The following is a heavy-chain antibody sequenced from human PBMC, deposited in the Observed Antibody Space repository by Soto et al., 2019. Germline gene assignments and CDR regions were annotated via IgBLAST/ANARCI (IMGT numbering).Heavy chain of an antibody. Sequence: DVQLVESGGGLVKPGGSLRLSCAASGFTFSNAWMNWVRQAPGKVLEWVGRIKSKTDGGTTDYAAPVKGRFTISRDDSKNTLYQQMNSLKTEDTAVYYCTTDMYYYDSSFAGFSDYWGQGTLVTVSS. V-gene: IGHV3-15*07. J-gene: IGHJ4*02. CDR1: GFTFSNAW. CDR3: TTDMYYYDSSFAGFSDY. D-gene: IGHD3-22*01. CDR2: IKSKTDGGTT.